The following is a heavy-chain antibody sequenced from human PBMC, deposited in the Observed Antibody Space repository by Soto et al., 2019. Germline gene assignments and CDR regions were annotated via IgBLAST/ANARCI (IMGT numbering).Heavy chain of an antibody. J-gene: IGHJ5*02. V-gene: IGHV2-5*01. CDR3: AKSGSSGWYGWFDP. CDR2: IYWNDDK. D-gene: IGHD6-19*01. Sequence: SVPTLVNPTQTLTLTCIFSGFSLRTSGLGVGWIRQPPGKALEWLGFIYWNDDKRYSPSLKSRLTITKDTSKNQVVLTMTNMDPVDTATYYCAKSGSSGWYGWFDPWGQGTRVTVSS. CDR1: GFSLRTSGLG.